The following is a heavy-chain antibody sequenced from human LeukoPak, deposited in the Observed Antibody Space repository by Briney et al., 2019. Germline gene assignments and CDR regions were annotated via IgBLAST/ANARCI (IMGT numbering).Heavy chain of an antibody. CDR3: ARVSEGYCSSTSCYQLDY. CDR2: IKEDGTEK. CDR1: GFTFTNYW. Sequence: GGSLRLSCAASGFTFTNYWMSWVRQAPDKGLEWLANIKEDGTEKYYVDSVKGRFTISRDNAKKSLYLQMNSLRAEDTAVYYCARVSEGYCSSTSCYQLDYWGQGTLVTVSS. V-gene: IGHV3-7*01. D-gene: IGHD2-2*01. J-gene: IGHJ4*02.